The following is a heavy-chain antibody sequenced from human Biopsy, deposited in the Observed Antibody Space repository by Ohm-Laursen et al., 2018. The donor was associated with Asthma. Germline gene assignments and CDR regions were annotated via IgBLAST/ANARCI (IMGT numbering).Heavy chain of an antibody. Sequence: EASVKVSCKISGYSLTDLSMHWVRQAPGQGLEWMGGHDHEEGGTVNARRFQGRVTMTEDTSTDTAYMELSSLSSDDTAVYYCARGDSSNWSHYYFDYWGQGTLVTVSS. CDR1: GYSLTDLS. CDR2: HDHEEGGT. V-gene: IGHV1-24*01. D-gene: IGHD3-22*01. J-gene: IGHJ4*02. CDR3: ARGDSSNWSHYYFDY.